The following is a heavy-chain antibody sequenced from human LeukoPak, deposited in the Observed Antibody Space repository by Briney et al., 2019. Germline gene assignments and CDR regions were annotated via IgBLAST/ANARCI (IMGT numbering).Heavy chain of an antibody. J-gene: IGHJ3*02. CDR1: GGSISSYY. V-gene: IGHV4-59*01. CDR3: ARSDGYGLVGI. D-gene: IGHD3-10*01. Sequence: SETLSLTCTVSGGSISSYYWSWIRQPPGKGLEWIGYIYYSGSTNYNPSLKSRVTISVDTSKNQFSLKLSSVTAADTAVYYCARSDGYGLVGIWGQGTMVTVSS. CDR2: IYYSGST.